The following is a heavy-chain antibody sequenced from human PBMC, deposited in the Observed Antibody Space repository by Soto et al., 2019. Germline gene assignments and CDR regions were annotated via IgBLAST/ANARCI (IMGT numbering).Heavy chain of an antibody. Sequence: QLQLQESGPGLVKPSETLSLTCTVSGGSISSSSYYWGWIRQPPGKGLEWIGSIYYSGSTYYNPSLKSRVTLSVDTSKNQFALKLSSVTAAGTAVYYCARHGDTAMVFAYWGQGTPVTVFS. CDR1: GGSISSSSYY. V-gene: IGHV4-39*01. CDR2: IYYSGST. CDR3: ARHGDTAMVFAY. D-gene: IGHD5-18*01. J-gene: IGHJ4*02.